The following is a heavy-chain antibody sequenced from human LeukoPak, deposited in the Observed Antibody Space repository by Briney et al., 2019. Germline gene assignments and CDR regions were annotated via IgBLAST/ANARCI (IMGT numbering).Heavy chain of an antibody. CDR3: ARGGKVVVPAAYFDL. V-gene: IGHV1-69*01. CDR2: IIPIFGTA. Sequence: SVKVSCKASGGTFSGYAISWVRQAPGQGLEWMGGIIPIFGTANYAQKFQGRVTITADESTSTAYMELSSLRSEDTAVYYCARGGKVVVPAAYFDLWGRGTLVTVSS. D-gene: IGHD2-2*01. J-gene: IGHJ2*01. CDR1: GGTFSGYA.